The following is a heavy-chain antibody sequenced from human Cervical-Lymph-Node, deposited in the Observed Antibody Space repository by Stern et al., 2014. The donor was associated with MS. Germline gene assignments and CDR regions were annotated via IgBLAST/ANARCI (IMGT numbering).Heavy chain of an antibody. V-gene: IGHV4-61*02. CDR1: GGSISSGSYY. CDR2: IYTSGST. CDR3: ARGGQYSSGWYVG. D-gene: IGHD6-19*01. Sequence: QLQLQESGPGLVKPSQTLSLTCTVSGGSISSGSYYWSWIRQPAGKGLEWIGRIYTSGSTNYNPSLQRRVPISADTHKNHIPPKMSSVTAADTAVYYCARGGQYSSGWYVGWGQGTLVTVSS. J-gene: IGHJ4*02.